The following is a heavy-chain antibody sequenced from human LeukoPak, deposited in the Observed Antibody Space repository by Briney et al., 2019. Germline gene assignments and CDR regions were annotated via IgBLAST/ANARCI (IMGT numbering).Heavy chain of an antibody. V-gene: IGHV4-61*02. D-gene: IGHD3-9*01. CDR3: ARHHQRGWLLSIYFDY. CDR2: IYTSGST. J-gene: IGHJ4*02. Sequence: SETLSLTCTVSGGSIRSGSYYWSWIRQPAGKGLEWIGRIYTSGSTNYNPSLKRRVTISVDTSKNQFSLKLSSVTAADTAVYYCARHHQRGWLLSIYFDYWGQGTLVTVSS. CDR1: GGSIRSGSYY.